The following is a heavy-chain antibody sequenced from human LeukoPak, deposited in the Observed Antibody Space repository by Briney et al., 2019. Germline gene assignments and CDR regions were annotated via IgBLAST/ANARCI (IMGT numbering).Heavy chain of an antibody. Sequence: SETLSLTCAVYGGSFSGYYWSWIRQPPGKGLEWIEEINHSGSTNYNPSLKSRVTISVDTSKNQFSLKLSSVTAADTAVYYCARAHRRNYDILTGNNWFDPWGQGTLVTVSS. CDR2: INHSGST. D-gene: IGHD3-9*01. CDR1: GGSFSGYY. J-gene: IGHJ5*02. CDR3: ARAHRRNYDILTGNNWFDP. V-gene: IGHV4-34*01.